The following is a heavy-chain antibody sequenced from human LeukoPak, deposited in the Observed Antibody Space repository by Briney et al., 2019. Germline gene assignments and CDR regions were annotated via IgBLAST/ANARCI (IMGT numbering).Heavy chain of an antibody. CDR3: ARYCGSENY. Sequence: PSETLSLTCAVYGASFSTNYWIWIRQPPGKGLEWIGEINHSGTITYKPSLKSRLTISADTSKNHFSLKLSSVTAADTAVYYCARYCGSENYWGQGTLVTVSP. CDR2: INHSGTI. J-gene: IGHJ4*02. V-gene: IGHV4-34*01. CDR1: GASFSTNY. D-gene: IGHD3-10*01.